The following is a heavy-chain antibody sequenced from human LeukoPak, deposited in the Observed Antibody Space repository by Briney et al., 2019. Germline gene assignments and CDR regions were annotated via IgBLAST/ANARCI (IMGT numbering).Heavy chain of an antibody. CDR2: IYYSGST. CDR3: ARGLLGSNANSFDP. CDR1: GGSISSHY. V-gene: IGHV4-59*11. Sequence: SETLSLTCTVSGGSISSHYWSWIRQPPGKGLEWIGYIYYSGSTNYNPSLKSRVTISVDTSKNQFSLKLSSVTAADTAVYYCARGLLGSNANSFDPWGQGTLVTVSS. D-gene: IGHD1-26*01. J-gene: IGHJ5*02.